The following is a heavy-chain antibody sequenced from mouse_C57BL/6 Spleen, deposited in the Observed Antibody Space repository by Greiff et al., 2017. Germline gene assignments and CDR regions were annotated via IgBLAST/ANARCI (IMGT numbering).Heavy chain of an antibody. Sequence: QVQLQQSGPELVKPGASVKLSCKASGYTFTSYDIHWVKQRPGQGLEWNGWIYPRDGSTKYKEKFKGKATLTVDTSSSTAYMELHSLTSEDSAVYFCARRWLLRGDAMDYWCQGTSVTVSS. J-gene: IGHJ4*01. CDR3: ARRWLLRGDAMDY. CDR1: GYTFTSYD. CDR2: IYPRDGST. V-gene: IGHV1-85*01. D-gene: IGHD2-3*01.